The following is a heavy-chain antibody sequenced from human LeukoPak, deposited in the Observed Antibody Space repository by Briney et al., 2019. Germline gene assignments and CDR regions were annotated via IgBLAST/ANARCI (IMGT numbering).Heavy chain of an antibody. CDR1: GFTFSRYS. CDR3: ARDAQWLVPEGYFYYMDV. V-gene: IGHV3-21*01. CDR2: ISSRSTNI. J-gene: IGHJ6*03. Sequence: GGSLRLSCAGSGFTFSRYSMNWFRQAPGKGLERVSSISSRSTNIFYADSVRGRFTISRDNAKNSLYLQMNSLGAEDTAVYYCARDAQWLVPEGYFYYMDVWGKGTTVTVSS. D-gene: IGHD6-19*01.